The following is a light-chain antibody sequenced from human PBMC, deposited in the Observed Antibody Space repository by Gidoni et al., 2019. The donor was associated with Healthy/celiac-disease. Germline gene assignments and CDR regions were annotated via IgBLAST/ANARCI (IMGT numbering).Light chain of an antibody. CDR3: SSYTSSSTPV. V-gene: IGLV2-14*03. Sequence: QSALTQPASVSGSPGQSSTISCTGPSSDVGGYNYVSWYQQHPGQAPKLMIYDVSNRPSGVSTRFSGSQSGNTASLTISGLQAEDEADYYCSSYTSSSTPVFGGGTKLTVL. J-gene: IGLJ2*01. CDR2: DVS. CDR1: SSDVGGYNY.